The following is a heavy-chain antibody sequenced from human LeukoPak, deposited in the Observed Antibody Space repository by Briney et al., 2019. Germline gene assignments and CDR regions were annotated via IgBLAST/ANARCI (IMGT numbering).Heavy chain of an antibody. D-gene: IGHD4/OR15-4a*01. CDR1: GGSISSGGDY. Sequence: SETLSLTCTVSGGSISSGGDYWSLIRQHPGKGLEWIGYIYYTGTTYYNPSLKSRLTISVDTSKNQSSLNLSSMTAADTAVYYCARAAWRGSNSRDAFDIWGQGTVVTVSS. J-gene: IGHJ3*02. V-gene: IGHV4-31*03. CDR2: IYYTGTT. CDR3: ARAAWRGSNSRDAFDI.